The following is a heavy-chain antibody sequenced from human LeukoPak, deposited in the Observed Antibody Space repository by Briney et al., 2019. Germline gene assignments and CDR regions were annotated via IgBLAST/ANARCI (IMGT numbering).Heavy chain of an antibody. J-gene: IGHJ4*02. V-gene: IGHV1-2*02. D-gene: IGHD2/OR15-2a*01. Sequence: ASVKVSCKASGYTFTNYYIHWVRQAPGQGLEWMGWINPNSGDTDYAQKFQGRVTMTRDTSISTAYMELSSLRSDDTAVHYCVRGFYPRSDNGDWGRGTLVT. CDR1: GYTFTNYY. CDR2: INPNSGDT. CDR3: VRGFYPRSDNGD.